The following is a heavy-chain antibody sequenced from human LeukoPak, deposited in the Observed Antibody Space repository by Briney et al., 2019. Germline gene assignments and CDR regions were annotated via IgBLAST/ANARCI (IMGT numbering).Heavy chain of an antibody. CDR3: AKARRAYYDILTGYYNPYYYYGMDV. V-gene: IGHV3-23*01. CDR1: GFTFSSYA. D-gene: IGHD3-9*01. J-gene: IGHJ6*02. CDR2: ISGSGGST. Sequence: GGSLRLSCAASGFTFSSYAMSRVRQAPGKGLEWVSAISGSGGSTYYADSVKGRFTISRDNSKNTLYLQMNSLRAEDTAVYYCAKARRAYYDILTGYYNPYYYYGMDVWGQGTTVTVSS.